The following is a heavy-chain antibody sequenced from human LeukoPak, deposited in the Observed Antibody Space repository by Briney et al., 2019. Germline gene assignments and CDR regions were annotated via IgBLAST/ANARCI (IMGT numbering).Heavy chain of an antibody. CDR2: SILILGIA. CDR3: ARDGRIAAAGTRKDYYYYYGMDV. CDR1: GGTFSSYA. J-gene: IGHJ6*02. Sequence: ASVKVSCKASGGTFSSYAISWVRQAPGQGLEWMGRSILILGIANYAQKFQGRVTIIADKSTSTAYMELSSLRSEDTAVYYCARDGRIAAAGTRKDYYYYYGMDVWGQGTTVTVSS. V-gene: IGHV1-69*04. D-gene: IGHD6-13*01.